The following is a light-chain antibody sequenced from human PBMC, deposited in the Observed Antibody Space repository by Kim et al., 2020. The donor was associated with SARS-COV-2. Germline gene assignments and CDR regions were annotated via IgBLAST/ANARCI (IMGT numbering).Light chain of an antibody. CDR3: NSRDRSGNHMV. V-gene: IGLV3-19*01. J-gene: IGLJ3*02. Sequence: AWGPEVSITGQGERLRSYYASRDQQKPGQAPVVVIYGKNNRPSGLPNRFSGSSSGNTASLTITGAQAEDEADYYCNSRDRSGNHMVFGGGTQLTVL. CDR1: RLRSYY. CDR2: GKN.